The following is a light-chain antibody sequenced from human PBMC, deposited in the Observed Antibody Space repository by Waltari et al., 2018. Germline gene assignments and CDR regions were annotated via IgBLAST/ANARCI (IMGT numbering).Light chain of an antibody. CDR3: QHYVRLPAT. CDR1: QSVSRS. J-gene: IGKJ1*01. Sequence: ATLSCRSSQSVSRSLAWYQQKPGQAPKLLIYGASTRATGIPDRFSGSGSGTDFSLTISSLEPEDFAIYFCQHYVRLPATFGQGTKVEIK. CDR2: GAS. V-gene: IGKV3-20*01.